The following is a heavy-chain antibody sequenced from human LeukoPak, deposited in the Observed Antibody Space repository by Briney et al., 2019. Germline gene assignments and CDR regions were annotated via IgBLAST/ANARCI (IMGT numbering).Heavy chain of an antibody. Sequence: ASVKVSCKASGYTFTSYYMHWVRQAPGQGLEWMGIINPSGGSTSYAQKFQGRATMTRDTSTSTVYMELSSLRSEDTAVYYCARGQNGYSSSWPPEYWGQGTLVTVSS. CDR1: GYTFTSYY. J-gene: IGHJ4*02. D-gene: IGHD6-13*01. CDR2: INPSGGST. CDR3: ARGQNGYSSSWPPEY. V-gene: IGHV1-46*01.